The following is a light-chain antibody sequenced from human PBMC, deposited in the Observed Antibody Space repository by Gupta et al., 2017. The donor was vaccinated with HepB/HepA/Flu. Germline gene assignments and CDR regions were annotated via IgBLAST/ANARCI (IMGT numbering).Light chain of an antibody. CDR2: SAS. J-gene: IGKJ1*01. CDR3: QQIHIPRT. CDR1: QSIANY. Sequence: DIQLTQSPSSLSASVGDRVNITCRASQSIANYLNWYQQKPGKAPRLLIYSASSVMTGVPSRFRGSGSETLSTLTITDVQPEYFAVYFCQQIHIPRTFGQGTKVEI. V-gene: IGKV1-39*01.